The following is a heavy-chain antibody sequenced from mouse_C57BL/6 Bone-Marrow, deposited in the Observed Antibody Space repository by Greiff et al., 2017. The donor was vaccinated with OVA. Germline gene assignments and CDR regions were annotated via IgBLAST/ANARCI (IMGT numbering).Heavy chain of an antibody. V-gene: IGHV1-78*01. CDR2: IYPRDGST. J-gene: IGHJ3*01. Sequence: VQGVESDAELVKPGASVKISCKVSGYTFTDHTIHWMKQRPEQGLEWIGYIYPRDGSTKYNEKFKGKATLTADKSSSTAYMQLNSLTSEDSAVYFCARRLLWFPWFAYWGQGTLVTVSA. D-gene: IGHD2-2*01. CDR1: GYTFTDHT. CDR3: ARRLLWFPWFAY.